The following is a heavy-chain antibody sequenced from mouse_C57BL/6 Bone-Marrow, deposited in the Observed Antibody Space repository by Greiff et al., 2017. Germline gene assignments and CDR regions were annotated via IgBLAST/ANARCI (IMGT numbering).Heavy chain of an antibody. D-gene: IGHD2-3*01. CDR2: ISDGGSYT. V-gene: IGHV5-4*01. CDR3: ARMGGGYYFYYAMDY. Sequence: EVQRVESGGGLVKPGGSLKLSCAASGFTFSSYAMSWVRQTPEKRLEWVATISDGGSYTYYPDNVKGRFTISRDNAKNNLYLQMSHLKSEDTAMYYCARMGGGYYFYYAMDYWGQGTSVTVSS. J-gene: IGHJ4*01. CDR1: GFTFSSYA.